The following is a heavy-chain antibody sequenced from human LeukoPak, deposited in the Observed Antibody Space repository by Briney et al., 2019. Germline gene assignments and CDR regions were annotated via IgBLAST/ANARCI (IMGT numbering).Heavy chain of an antibody. CDR3: AKLGCSSTRCYINY. CDR1: GFTFSSYE. CDR2: ISTTGGI. D-gene: IGHD2-2*01. V-gene: IGHV3-48*03. J-gene: IGHJ4*02. Sequence: PGGSLRLSCAASGFTFSSYEMNWVRQAPGKGLEWVSYISTTGGIHYADSVKGRFTVSRDNSKNTLYLQMNSLKVEDTAVYYCAKLGCSSTRCYINYWGQGTLVTVSS.